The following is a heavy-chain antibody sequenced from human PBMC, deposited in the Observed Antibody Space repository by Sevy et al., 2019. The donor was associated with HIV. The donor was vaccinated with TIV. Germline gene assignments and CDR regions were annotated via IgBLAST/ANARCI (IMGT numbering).Heavy chain of an antibody. CDR3: ARDRRELSYDSSGYSDAFYI. D-gene: IGHD3-22*01. CDR1: GFSFQYS. Sequence: GGSLRLSCRVSGFSFQYSMNWVRQAPGKGLEWVSSISSSSNYIYYADSLKGRFTVSRDNAKNSVYLQMNSLRAEDTAVYYCARDRRELSYDSSGYSDAFYIWGQGTLVTVSS. CDR2: ISSSSNYI. V-gene: IGHV3-21*01. J-gene: IGHJ3*02.